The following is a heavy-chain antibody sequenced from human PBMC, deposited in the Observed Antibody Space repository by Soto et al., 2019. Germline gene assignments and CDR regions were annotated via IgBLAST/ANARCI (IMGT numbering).Heavy chain of an antibody. CDR2: IYYSGST. J-gene: IGHJ4*02. CDR3: ARGLSVTVFDN. V-gene: IGHV4-31*03. Sequence: QVQLQESGPGLVKPSQTLSLTCTVSGGSISTGGYYWTWIRQHPGKGLDWIWYIYYSGSTYYNPSLKSRVTILVDTSKKQFSLKLSSVTAADTDGYCCARGLSVTVFDNWGQGTLVTVSS. CDR1: GGSISTGGYY. D-gene: IGHD2-21*02.